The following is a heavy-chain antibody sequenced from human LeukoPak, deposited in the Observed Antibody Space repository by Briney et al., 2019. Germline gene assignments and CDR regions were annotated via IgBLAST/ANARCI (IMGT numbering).Heavy chain of an antibody. J-gene: IGHJ4*02. D-gene: IGHD3-22*01. CDR3: VRGMGSGSYSAAYYFDY. CDR2: MNPNSGNT. CDR1: GYTFTSYD. V-gene: IGHV1-8*02. Sequence: GASVTVSCKASGYTFTSYDINWVRQATGQGLEWMGWMNPNSGNTGYAQKFQGRVTMTRNTSISTAYMELRSLRSDDTAVYYCVRGMGSGSYSAAYYFDYWGQGALVTVSS.